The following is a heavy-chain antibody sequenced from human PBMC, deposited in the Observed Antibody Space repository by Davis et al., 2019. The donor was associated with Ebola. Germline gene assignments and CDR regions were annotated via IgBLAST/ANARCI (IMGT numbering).Heavy chain of an antibody. Sequence: GESLKISCAASGFTFSSYSMSWVRQAPGKGLEWVSYISSSSSTIYYADSVRGRFTISRDNARKSLYLQMDSLRDEDTATYFCACTIFGTSGNFDYWGQGTLVTVSS. CDR2: ISSSSSTI. CDR3: ACTIFGTSGNFDY. CDR1: GFTFSSYS. V-gene: IGHV3-48*02. J-gene: IGHJ4*02. D-gene: IGHD3-3*01.